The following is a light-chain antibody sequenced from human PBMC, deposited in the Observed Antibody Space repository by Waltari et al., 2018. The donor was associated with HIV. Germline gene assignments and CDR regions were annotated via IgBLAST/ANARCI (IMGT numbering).Light chain of an antibody. CDR2: KDS. CDR3: QSADSSGTWV. Sequence: SYELPQPPSVSVSPGQTARNTCSGDALPKKYAYWYQQKPGQAPVLVIYKDSERPSGIPERFSDSSSGTIVTLTISGVQAEDEADYYCQSADSSGTWVFGGGTKLTVL. CDR1: ALPKKY. V-gene: IGLV3-25*03. J-gene: IGLJ3*02.